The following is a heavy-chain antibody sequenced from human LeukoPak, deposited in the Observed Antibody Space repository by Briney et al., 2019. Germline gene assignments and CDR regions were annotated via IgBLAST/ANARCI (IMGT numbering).Heavy chain of an antibody. J-gene: IGHJ6*03. CDR2: TYYSGST. CDR3: AREQGDYCYYYMDV. V-gene: IGHV4-59*11. CDR1: GGSISSHY. Sequence: PSETLSLTCTVSGGSISSHYWSWIRQPPGKGLEWIGYTYYSGSTNYNPSLKSRVTISVDTSKNQFSLKLSSVTAADTAVYYCAREQGDYCYYYMDVWGKGTTVTVSS.